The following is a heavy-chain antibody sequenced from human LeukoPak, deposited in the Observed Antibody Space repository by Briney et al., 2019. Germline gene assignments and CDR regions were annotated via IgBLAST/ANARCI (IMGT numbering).Heavy chain of an antibody. CDR1: GGSISSYY. J-gene: IGHJ4*02. CDR2: IYYSGST. Sequence: SETLSLTCTVSGGSISSYYWSWIRQPPGKGLEWIGYIYYSGSTNYNPSLKSRVTISVDTSKNQFPLKLSSVTAADTAVYYCARGSSWTDYWGQGTLVTVSS. D-gene: IGHD6-13*01. CDR3: ARGSSWTDY. V-gene: IGHV4-59*01.